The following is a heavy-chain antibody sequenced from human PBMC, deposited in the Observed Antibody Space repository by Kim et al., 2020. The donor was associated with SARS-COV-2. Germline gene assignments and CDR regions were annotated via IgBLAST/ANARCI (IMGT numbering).Heavy chain of an antibody. CDR2: IGTAGDT. D-gene: IGHD3-22*01. V-gene: IGHV3-13*04. Sequence: GGSLRLSCAASGFTFSSYDMHWVRQATGKGLEWVSAIGTAGDTYYPGSVKGRFTISRENAKNSLYLQMNSLRAGDTAVYYCARAPYDSSGYYFSTHMYYYYGMDVWGQGTTVTVSS. CDR3: ARAPYDSSGYYFSTHMYYYYGMDV. J-gene: IGHJ6*02. CDR1: GFTFSSYD.